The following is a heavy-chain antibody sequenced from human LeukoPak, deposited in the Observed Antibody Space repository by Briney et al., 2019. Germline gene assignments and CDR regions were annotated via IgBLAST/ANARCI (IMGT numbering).Heavy chain of an antibody. Sequence: PGGSLSLSCAASGFTFSSYAMSWVRQAPGKGLEWVSAISGSGGSTYYADSVKGRFTISRDNSKNTLYLQMNSLRAEDTAVYYCAKDLEMATIDDYFDYWGQGTLVTVSS. CDR2: ISGSGGST. V-gene: IGHV3-23*01. CDR1: GFTFSSYA. J-gene: IGHJ4*02. CDR3: AKDLEMATIDDYFDY. D-gene: IGHD5-24*01.